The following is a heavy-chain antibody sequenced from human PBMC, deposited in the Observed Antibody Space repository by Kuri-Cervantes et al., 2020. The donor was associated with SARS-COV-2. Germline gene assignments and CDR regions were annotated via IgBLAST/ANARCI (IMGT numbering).Heavy chain of an antibody. J-gene: IGHJ4*02. CDR3: ARGGNSGGYLLDY. D-gene: IGHD1-26*01. CDR2: FYDSDTT. CDR1: GASIGSGDYY. V-gene: IGHV4-30-4*08. Sequence: CSVSGASIGSGDYYLTWIRQSPGKGLQWIWYFYDSDTTYYHPSLGGRFTISADTSKNQLSLRVNSVAATDTAVYYWARGGNSGGYLLDYWGQGTLVTVSS.